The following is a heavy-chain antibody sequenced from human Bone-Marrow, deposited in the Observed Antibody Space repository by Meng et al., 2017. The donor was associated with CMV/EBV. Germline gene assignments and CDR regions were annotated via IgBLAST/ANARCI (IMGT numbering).Heavy chain of an antibody. V-gene: IGHV3-48*03. J-gene: IGHJ4*02. D-gene: IGHD6-19*01. CDR1: GFTFSSYE. CDR3: ARSEGTSGWYHYYFDY. Sequence: GESLKISCAASGFTFSSYEMNWVRQAPGKGLEWVSYISSSGSTIYYADSVKGRFTISRDNAKNSLYLQMNSLRAEDTAVYYCARSEGTSGWYHYYFDYWGQGTLVTVSS. CDR2: ISSSGSTI.